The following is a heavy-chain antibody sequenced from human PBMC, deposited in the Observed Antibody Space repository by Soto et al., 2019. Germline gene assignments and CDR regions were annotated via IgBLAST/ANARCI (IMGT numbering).Heavy chain of an antibody. CDR2: INHSGST. J-gene: IGHJ4*02. CDR3: ARGRRMRYCSSTSCYPLDY. CDR1: GGSFSGYY. Sequence: SEILSLTCAVFGGSFSGYYWSWIRQPPGKGLEWIGEINHSGSTNYNPSLKSRVTISVDTSKNQFSLKLSSVTAADTAVYYCARGRRMRYCSSTSCYPLDYWGQGTLVTVSS. D-gene: IGHD2-2*01. V-gene: IGHV4-34*01.